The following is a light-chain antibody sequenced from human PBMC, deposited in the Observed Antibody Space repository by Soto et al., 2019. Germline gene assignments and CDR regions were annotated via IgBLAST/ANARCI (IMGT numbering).Light chain of an antibody. J-gene: IGLJ2*01. CDR2: EVR. Sequence: QSALAQPASVSGSPGQSITISCTGTSGDVGGYDYVSWYRQHPGTAPQLVIYEVRKRPSGVSSRLSGSKSANTASLTISGLQSEDEAHYYCSSYTSSTTLVFGGGTQLTVL. CDR3: SSYTSSTTLV. CDR1: SGDVGGYDY. V-gene: IGLV2-14*01.